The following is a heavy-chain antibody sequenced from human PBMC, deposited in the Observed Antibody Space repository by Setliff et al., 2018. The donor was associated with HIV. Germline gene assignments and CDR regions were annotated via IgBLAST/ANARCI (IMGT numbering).Heavy chain of an antibody. D-gene: IGHD1-26*01. J-gene: IGHJ4*01. CDR2: IDISGSA. V-gene: IGHV4-61*02. CDR1: GDSINSGSYH. Sequence: SETLSLTCTVSGDSINSGSYHWNWIRQPAGKGLEWIGRIDISGSANYNPSLKSRVTISVDTSKNQFSLKLSSVTAADTAIYYWARQVGEGKWYLDSWGHGTLVTVSS. CDR3: ARQVGEGKWYLDS.